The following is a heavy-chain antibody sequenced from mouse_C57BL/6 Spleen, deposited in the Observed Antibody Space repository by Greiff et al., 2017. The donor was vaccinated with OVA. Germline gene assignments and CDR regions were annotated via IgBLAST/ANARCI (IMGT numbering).Heavy chain of an antibody. CDR1: GYTFTSYW. D-gene: IGHD2-2*01. CDR3: ARESGYGYAWFAY. Sequence: QVQLQQPGAELVKPGASVKMSCKASGYTFTSYWITWVKQRPGQGLEWVGDIYPGSGSTNYNEKFKSRATMTVDTSSSTAYMQLSSLTSEDAAVYYGARESGYGYAWFAYWGQGTMVTVSA. J-gene: IGHJ3*01. V-gene: IGHV1-55*01. CDR2: IYPGSGST.